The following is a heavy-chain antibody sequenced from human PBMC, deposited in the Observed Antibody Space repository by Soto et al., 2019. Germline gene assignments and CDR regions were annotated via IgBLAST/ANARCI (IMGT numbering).Heavy chain of an antibody. D-gene: IGHD4-17*01. J-gene: IGHJ4*02. Sequence: QVQLVQSGAEVKKPGSSVKVSCKASGGTFSSYAISWVRQAPGQGLEWMGGIIPIFGTANYAQKFQGRVTITADESTSTAYMVRGSPRCEDTAVYYCVTRGDYFDYWGQCTLVTVSS. CDR2: IIPIFGTA. CDR3: VTRGDYFDY. V-gene: IGHV1-69*12. CDR1: GGTFSSYA.